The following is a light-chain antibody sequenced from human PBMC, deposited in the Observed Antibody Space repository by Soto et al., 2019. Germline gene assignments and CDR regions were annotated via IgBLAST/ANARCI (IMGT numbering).Light chain of an antibody. Sequence: DIQMTQSPSALSASVGDRVTITCRGSQGISSWLAWYQQKPGKAPRLLIYKASSLASGVPSRFSGSGSGTEFTLTISRLQPEDVANYHCQQHTTFGQGTKVEI. CDR2: KAS. CDR1: QGISSW. V-gene: IGKV1-5*03. CDR3: QQHTT. J-gene: IGKJ1*01.